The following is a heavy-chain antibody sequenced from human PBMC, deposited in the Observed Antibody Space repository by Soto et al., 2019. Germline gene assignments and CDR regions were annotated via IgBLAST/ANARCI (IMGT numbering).Heavy chain of an antibody. CDR2: TRQDGGQS. CDR1: GFTLSSYW. CDR3: VTDGSTGWHFDS. J-gene: IGHJ4*02. V-gene: IGHV3-7*01. D-gene: IGHD7-27*01. Sequence: EVQLVESGGGLVQPGGSLRLSCEASGFTLSSYWMSWIRQAPGKGLEWVANTRQDGGQSYLVDSVEGRFTISRDNAKTSVYLKMNSLRAEETAVYYFVTDGSTGWHFDSWGQGTLVTVSS.